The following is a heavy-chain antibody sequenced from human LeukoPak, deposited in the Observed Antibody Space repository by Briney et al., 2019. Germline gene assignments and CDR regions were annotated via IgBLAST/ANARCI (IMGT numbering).Heavy chain of an antibody. V-gene: IGHV1-18*01. J-gene: IGHJ4*02. CDR1: GYTFTSYR. D-gene: IGHD6-19*01. CDR3: AASGWSKSYYFDY. CDR2: ISAYNGNT. Sequence: ASVKVSCKASGYTFTSYRISWVRQAPGQGLEWMGWISAYNGNTNYAQKFQDRVTMTTDTSTNTAYMELRSLRSDDTAVYYCAASGWSKSYYFDYWGQGTLVTVSS.